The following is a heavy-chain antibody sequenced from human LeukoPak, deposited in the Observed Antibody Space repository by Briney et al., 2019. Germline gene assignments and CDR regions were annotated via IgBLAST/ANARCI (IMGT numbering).Heavy chain of an antibody. CDR2: IWYDGSNK. J-gene: IGHJ3*02. CDR3: AREGRNYDILTGYYRSAFDI. CDR1: GFTFSSYG. V-gene: IGHV3-33*01. Sequence: GGSLRLSCAASGFTFSSYGMHWVRQAPGKGLEWVAVIWYDGSNKYYADSVKGRFTISRDNSKNTLYLQMNSLRAEDTAVYYCAREGRNYDILTGYYRSAFDIWGQGTMVTVSS. D-gene: IGHD3-9*01.